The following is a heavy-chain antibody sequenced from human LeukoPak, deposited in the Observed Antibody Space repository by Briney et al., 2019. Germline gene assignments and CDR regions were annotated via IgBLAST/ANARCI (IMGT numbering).Heavy chain of an antibody. CDR1: GGTLISYT. V-gene: IGHV1-69*02. D-gene: IGHD3-22*01. J-gene: IGHJ4*02. Sequence: GASVKVSCTASGGTLISYTISWVRQAPGQGLEWMGRIIPILGIANYAQKFQGRVTITADKSTSTAYMELSSLRSEDTAVYYCANSAPYDSSGLYFDYWGQRTLVTVSS. CDR3: ANSAPYDSSGLYFDY. CDR2: IIPILGIA.